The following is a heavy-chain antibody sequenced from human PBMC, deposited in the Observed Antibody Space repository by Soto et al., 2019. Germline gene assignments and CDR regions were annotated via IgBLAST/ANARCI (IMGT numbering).Heavy chain of an antibody. CDR3: ASGYWSGGSCYHLSNIDY. V-gene: IGHV1-46*03. Sequence: ASVKVSFKASGYTFTSYYMHWVRQAPGQGLEWMGIINPSGGSTSYAQKFQGRVTMTRDTSTSTVYMELSSLRSEDTAVYYCASGYWSGGSCYHLSNIDYWGQGTLVTVSS. D-gene: IGHD2-15*01. CDR1: GYTFTSYY. CDR2: INPSGGST. J-gene: IGHJ4*02.